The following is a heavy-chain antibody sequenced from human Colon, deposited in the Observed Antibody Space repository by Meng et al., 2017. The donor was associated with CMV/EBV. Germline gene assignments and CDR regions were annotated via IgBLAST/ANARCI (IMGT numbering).Heavy chain of an antibody. D-gene: IGHD3-22*01. CDR1: GFTLRNSA. J-gene: IGHJ4*02. Sequence: GGSLRLSCAASGFTLRNSAMTWVRQAPGKGLEWVSSISGSGSTTYYADSVKGRFSISRDNSKNTLFLQMNSLRVEDTAVYYCARALNMNYFDYWGQGTLVTVSS. CDR2: ISGSGSTT. CDR3: ARALNMNYFDY. V-gene: IGHV3-23*01.